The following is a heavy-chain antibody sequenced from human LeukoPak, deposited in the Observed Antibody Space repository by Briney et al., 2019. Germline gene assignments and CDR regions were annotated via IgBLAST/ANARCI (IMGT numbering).Heavy chain of an antibody. Sequence: SETLSLTCTVSGGSISSSSYYWGWIRRPPGKGLEWIGSIYYSGSTYYNPSLKSRVTISVDTSKNQFSLKLSSVTAADTAVYYCARQVYSGGSPFDYWGQGTLVTVSS. CDR2: IYYSGST. CDR1: GGSISSSSYY. J-gene: IGHJ4*02. D-gene: IGHD6-19*01. CDR3: ARQVYSGGSPFDY. V-gene: IGHV4-39*01.